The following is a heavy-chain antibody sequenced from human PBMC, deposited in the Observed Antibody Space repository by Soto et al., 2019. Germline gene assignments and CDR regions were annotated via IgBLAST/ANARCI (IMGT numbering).Heavy chain of an antibody. V-gene: IGHV3-48*01. CDR1: GFTFSSYS. J-gene: IGHJ4*02. D-gene: IGHD2-8*01. CDR2: ISSSSTI. Sequence: PGGSLRLSCAASGFTFSSYSMNWVRQAPGKGLEWVSYISSSSTIYYADSVKGRFTISRDNAKNSLYLQMNSLRAEDTAVYYCARDWRDCTNGVCYTTFDYWGQGTLVTVSS. CDR3: ARDWRDCTNGVCYTTFDY.